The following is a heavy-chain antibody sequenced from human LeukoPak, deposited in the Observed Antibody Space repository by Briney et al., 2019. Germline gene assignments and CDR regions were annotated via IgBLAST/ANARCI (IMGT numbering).Heavy chain of an antibody. CDR1: GFTFSSYW. V-gene: IGHV3-7*01. D-gene: IGHD2-15*01. Sequence: GGSLRLSCAVSGFTFSSYWMSWVRHAPGKGLEWVANIKQDGSEKYYVDSVKGRFTISRDNAKNSLYLQMNSLRVEDTAVYYCASHQGYRHDYWGQGTLVTVSS. J-gene: IGHJ4*02. CDR2: IKQDGSEK. CDR3: ASHQGYRHDY.